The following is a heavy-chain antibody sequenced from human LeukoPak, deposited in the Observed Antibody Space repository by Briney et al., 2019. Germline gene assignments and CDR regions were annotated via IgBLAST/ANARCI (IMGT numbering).Heavy chain of an antibody. Sequence: PSETLSLTCTVSGGSISSYYWSWIRQPPGKGLEWIGYIYYSGSTYYNPSLKSRVTISADTSKNQFSLKMNSVTAADTAVYYCARGQWFRAFWSRGTPVTVSS. CDR1: GGSISSYY. J-gene: IGHJ4*02. CDR3: ARGQWFRAF. D-gene: IGHD3-10*01. V-gene: IGHV4-59*12. CDR2: IYYSGST.